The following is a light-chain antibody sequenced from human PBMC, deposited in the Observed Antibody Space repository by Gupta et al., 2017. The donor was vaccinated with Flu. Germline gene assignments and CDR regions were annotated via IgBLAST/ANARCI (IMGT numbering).Light chain of an antibody. Sequence: DIQMTQSPSTLSASVGDRVTIACRASQSISEYVAWYQQKPGKAPKVLISQASRLESGVPSRFSGSGSGTQFTLTISSLQPDDLATYYCQQDHSYSWTFGLGTKVEIK. CDR2: QAS. CDR1: QSISEY. V-gene: IGKV1-5*03. J-gene: IGKJ1*01. CDR3: QQDHSYSWT.